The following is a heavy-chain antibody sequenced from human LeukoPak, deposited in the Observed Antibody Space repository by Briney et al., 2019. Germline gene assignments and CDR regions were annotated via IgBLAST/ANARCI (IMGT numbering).Heavy chain of an antibody. CDR1: GFTFSSYS. J-gene: IGHJ4*02. Sequence: GGSLRLSCAASGFTFSSYSMNWVRQAPGKGLEWVSSISSSSSYIYYADSVKGRFTISRDNAKNSLYLQMNSLRAEDTAVYYCAREYSSGYLPMDYWGQGTLVTVSS. CDR2: ISSSSSYI. D-gene: IGHD6-19*01. CDR3: AREYSSGYLPMDY. V-gene: IGHV3-21*01.